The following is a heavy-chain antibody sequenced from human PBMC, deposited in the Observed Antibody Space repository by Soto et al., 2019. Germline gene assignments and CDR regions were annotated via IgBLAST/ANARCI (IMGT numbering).Heavy chain of an antibody. Sequence: ASVKVSCKASGYTFSDYYIHWVRQAPGQGLEWMGWINPNSGGTKYAPKLQGGVTMTRDTSITTAYMGLSRLRSGDTAVYYCAREPATAKPEGVDFWGQGTLVTVSS. CDR1: GYTFSDYY. CDR2: INPNSGGT. J-gene: IGHJ4*02. CDR3: AREPATAKPEGVDF. V-gene: IGHV1-2*02. D-gene: IGHD1-1*01.